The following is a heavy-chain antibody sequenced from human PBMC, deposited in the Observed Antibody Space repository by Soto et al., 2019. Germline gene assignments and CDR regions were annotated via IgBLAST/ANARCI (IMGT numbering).Heavy chain of an antibody. CDR3: ARGRGYWSGPSCYPYFDY. Sequence: QVQLQESGPGLVKPSETLSLTCTVSGGSISTYYWTWIRQPPGKGLEWIGYIYYSGSTNYHPSLNKRVTISVDTAKKQLSLNLNSVTAADTAVYYCARGRGYWSGPSCYPYFDYWGQGTLVTVS. D-gene: IGHD2-2*01. V-gene: IGHV4-59*01. J-gene: IGHJ4*02. CDR2: IYYSGST. CDR1: GGSISTYY.